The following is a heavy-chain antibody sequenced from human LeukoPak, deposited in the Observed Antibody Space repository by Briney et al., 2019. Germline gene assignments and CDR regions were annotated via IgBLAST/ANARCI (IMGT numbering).Heavy chain of an antibody. CDR1: GFTFSTYN. CDR3: ARGHYDILTASYRWTPDY. CDR2: ITSGGTCT. V-gene: IGHV3-21*06. Sequence: GGSLRLSCAASGFTFSTYNMTWVRQAPGKGLEWVSSITSGGTCTYYADSVKGRFTTSRDNAKNSLSLQLSSLRAEDTAVYYCARGHYDILTASYRWTPDYWGQGILVTVSS. J-gene: IGHJ4*02. D-gene: IGHD3-9*01.